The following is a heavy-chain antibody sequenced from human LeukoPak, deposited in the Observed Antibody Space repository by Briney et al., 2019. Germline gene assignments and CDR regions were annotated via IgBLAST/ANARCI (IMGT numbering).Heavy chain of an antibody. CDR2: ISAYNGNT. CDR1: GYTFTSYY. V-gene: IGHV1-18*04. Sequence: ASVKVSCKASGYTFTSYYMHWVRQAPGQGLEWMGWISAYNGNTNYAQKLQGRVTMTTDTSTSTAYMELRSLRSDDTAVYYCARDAPQPYYYYYYMDVWGKGTTVTISS. CDR3: ARDAPQPYYYYYYMDV. J-gene: IGHJ6*03.